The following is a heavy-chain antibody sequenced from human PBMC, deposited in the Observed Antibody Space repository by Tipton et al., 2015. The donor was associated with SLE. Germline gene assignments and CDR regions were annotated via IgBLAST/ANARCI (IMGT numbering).Heavy chain of an antibody. Sequence: SLRLSCAASGFTFSSYAMHWVRQAPGKGLEWVAVISYDGSNKYYADSVKGRFTISRDNSKNTLYLQMNSLRAEDTAVYYCAKDPSPYSSSWYWGYWGQGTLVTVSS. CDR2: ISYDGSNK. CDR1: GFTFSSYA. D-gene: IGHD6-13*01. V-gene: IGHV3-30*04. CDR3: AKDPSPYSSSWYWGY. J-gene: IGHJ4*02.